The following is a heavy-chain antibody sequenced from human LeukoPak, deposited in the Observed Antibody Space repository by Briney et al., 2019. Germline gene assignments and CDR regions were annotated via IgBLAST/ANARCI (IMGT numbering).Heavy chain of an antibody. CDR3: AREEGSGWYSWFDP. Sequence: PGGSLRLSCAASGFTFSSYGMHWVRQAPGKGLEWVAVISYDGSNKYYADSVKGRFTISRDNSKNTLYLQMNSLRAEDTAVYYCAREEGSGWYSWFDPWGQGTLVTVSS. J-gene: IGHJ5*02. D-gene: IGHD6-19*01. CDR2: ISYDGSNK. V-gene: IGHV3-30*03. CDR1: GFTFSSYG.